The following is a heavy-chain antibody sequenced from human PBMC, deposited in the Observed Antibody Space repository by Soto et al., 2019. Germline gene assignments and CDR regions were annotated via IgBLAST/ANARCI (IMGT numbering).Heavy chain of an antibody. D-gene: IGHD2-2*01. V-gene: IGHV1-2*02. CDR1: GYTFTVYY. CDR3: ARERYQVISDGMDV. J-gene: IGHJ6*02. Sequence: AAVTVSCKASGYTFTVYYVHWFQEAPGQGLEWMGWINPETGGTSYAQKFQGRVTLSRDTSINTAYLELSRLRFDDAAVYFCARERYQVISDGMDVWGQGTTVTVSS. CDR2: INPETGGT.